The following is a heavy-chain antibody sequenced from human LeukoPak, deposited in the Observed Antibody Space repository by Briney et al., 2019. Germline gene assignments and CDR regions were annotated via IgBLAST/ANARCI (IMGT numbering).Heavy chain of an antibody. CDR3: ARDLHYDILTGPLGMDV. J-gene: IGHJ6*04. CDR1: GFTFSSYS. D-gene: IGHD3-9*01. Sequence: PGRSLRLSCAASGFTFSSYSMNWVRQAPGKGLEWVSSISSSSSYIYYADSVKGRFTISRDNAKNSLYPQMNSLRAEDTAVYYCARDLHYDILTGPLGMDVWGKGTTVTVSS. V-gene: IGHV3-21*01. CDR2: ISSSSSYI.